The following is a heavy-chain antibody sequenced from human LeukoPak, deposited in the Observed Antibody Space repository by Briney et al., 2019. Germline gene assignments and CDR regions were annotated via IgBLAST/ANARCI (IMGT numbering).Heavy chain of an antibody. V-gene: IGHV3-66*01. CDR1: GFTVSSNS. J-gene: IGHJ3*02. CDR3: ARILGAANRNRGAFDI. Sequence: GSLRLSCAASGFTVSSNSMSWVRHAPGKGLEWVAVIYSGGSTYYADSVKGRFTISRDNSKNTLYLQMNSLRAEDTAVYYCARILGAANRNRGAFDIWGQGTMVTVSS. CDR2: IYSGGST. D-gene: IGHD1-14*01.